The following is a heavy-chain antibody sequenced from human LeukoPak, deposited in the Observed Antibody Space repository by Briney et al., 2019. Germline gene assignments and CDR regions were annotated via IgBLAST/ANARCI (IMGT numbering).Heavy chain of an antibody. Sequence: SVKVSCKASGGTFSSYAISWVRQAPGQGLDWMGGIIPIFGTANYAQKFQGRVTITADESTSTAYMELSSWRSEHTVVYNCARGVQLHVFDIWVQGTMVTVSS. J-gene: IGHJ3*02. D-gene: IGHD5-18*01. CDR3: ARGVQLHVFDI. V-gene: IGHV1-69*01. CDR1: GGTFSSYA. CDR2: IIPIFGTA.